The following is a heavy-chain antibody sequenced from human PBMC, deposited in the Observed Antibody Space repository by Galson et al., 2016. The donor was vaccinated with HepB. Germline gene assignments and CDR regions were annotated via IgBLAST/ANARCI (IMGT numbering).Heavy chain of an antibody. CDR3: TRDRGQYYAL. Sequence: SVKVSCKVPGGFFSSYIISFLRQAPGQGLEWMGEFTTVLGTTNYAQIFQDRVSITADESTSTVYMDLTSLRSEDTAVYFCTRDRGQYYALWGQGTLVTVSS. J-gene: IGHJ4*02. D-gene: IGHD2-2*01. CDR1: GGFFSSYI. V-gene: IGHV1-69*13. CDR2: FTTVLGTT.